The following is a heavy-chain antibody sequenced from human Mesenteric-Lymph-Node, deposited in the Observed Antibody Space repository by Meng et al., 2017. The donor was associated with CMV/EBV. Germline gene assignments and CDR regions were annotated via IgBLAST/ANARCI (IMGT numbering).Heavy chain of an antibody. V-gene: IGHV1-18*01. CDR1: GYSFTSYG. CDR2: ISAYSGNT. J-gene: IGHJ4*02. Sequence: ASVKVSCKASGYSFTSYGINWVRQAPGQGLEWMGWISAYSGNTNYAQKLQGRVTMTTDTSTRTAYMELRSLRSDDTAVYYCARDEDCVNGVCYLGAYWGQGTPVTVSS. D-gene: IGHD2-8*01. CDR3: ARDEDCVNGVCYLGAY.